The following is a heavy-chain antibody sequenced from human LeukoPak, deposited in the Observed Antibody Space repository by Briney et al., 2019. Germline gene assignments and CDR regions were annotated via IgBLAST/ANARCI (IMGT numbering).Heavy chain of an antibody. CDR3: ARDDTTTGTTFAFDF. Sequence: GASVKVSCKASGYTFTGYYMHWVRQAPGQGLEWMGWINPNSGGTNYAQKLQGRVNMTRDTSISTAYMELSRLRSDDTAVYYCARDDTTTGTTFAFDFWGQGTMVTISS. J-gene: IGHJ3*01. CDR1: GYTFTGYY. V-gene: IGHV1-2*02. CDR2: INPNSGGT. D-gene: IGHD1-1*01.